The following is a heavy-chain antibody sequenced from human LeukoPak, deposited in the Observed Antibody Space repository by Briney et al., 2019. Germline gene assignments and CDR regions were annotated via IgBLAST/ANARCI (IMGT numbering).Heavy chain of an antibody. Sequence: GGSLRLSCAASGFTFSSYAMSWVRQAPGKGLEWVANIKQDGSAENYVASVKGRFTVSRDNAKNSLYLQMNSLTVEDTAVYYCASEGELGYGYFYWGQGTLVTVPS. J-gene: IGHJ4*02. D-gene: IGHD5-18*01. V-gene: IGHV3-7*01. CDR3: ASEGELGYGYFY. CDR1: GFTFSSYA. CDR2: IKQDGSAE.